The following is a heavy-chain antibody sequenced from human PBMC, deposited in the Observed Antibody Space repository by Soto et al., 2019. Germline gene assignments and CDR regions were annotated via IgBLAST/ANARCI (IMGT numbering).Heavy chain of an antibody. CDR3: ARVRRWFDP. CDR1: GAPSSSYS. CDR2: IYYSGST. D-gene: IGHD3-16*01. V-gene: IGHV4-59*01. J-gene: IGHJ5*02. Sequence: PSETLSLTCPASGAPSSSYSWSWIRQPPGKGLEWIGYIYYSGSTNYNPSLKSRVTISVDTSKNQFSLKLSSVTAADTAVYYCARVRRWFDPWGQGTLVTVSS.